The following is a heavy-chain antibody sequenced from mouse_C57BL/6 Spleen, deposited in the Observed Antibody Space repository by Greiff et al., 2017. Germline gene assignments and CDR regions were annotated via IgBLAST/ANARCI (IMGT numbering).Heavy chain of an antibody. CDR2: INPNNGGT. D-gene: IGHD2-4*01. J-gene: IGHJ2*01. CDR1: GYTFTDYN. Sequence: VQLKESGPELVKPGASVKMSCKASGYTFTDYNMHWVKQSHGKSLEWIGYINPNNGGTSYNQKFKGKATLTVNKSSSTAYMELRSLKSEDSAVYYCARSPYDYYFDYWGQGTTLTVSS. V-gene: IGHV1-22*01. CDR3: ARSPYDYYFDY.